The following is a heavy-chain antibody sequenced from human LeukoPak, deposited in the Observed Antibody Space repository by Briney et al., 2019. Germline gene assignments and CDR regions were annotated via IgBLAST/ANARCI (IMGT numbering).Heavy chain of an antibody. CDR3: AKSPYDSSSYSFDY. V-gene: IGHV3-23*01. Sequence: GGSLRLSCAASGFTFSRYAMSWVRQAPGKGLEGVSSITASGGSTYYADSEKGRFTISRDNSKNMLYLQMSRLRAEDTAVYYCAKSPYDSSSYSFDYWGQGTLVTVSS. J-gene: IGHJ4*02. D-gene: IGHD3-22*01. CDR1: GFTFSRYA. CDR2: ITASGGST.